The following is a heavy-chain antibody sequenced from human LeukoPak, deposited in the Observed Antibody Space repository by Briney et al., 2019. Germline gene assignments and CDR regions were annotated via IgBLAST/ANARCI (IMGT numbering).Heavy chain of an antibody. J-gene: IGHJ6*02. CDR3: ARVSLGNEPGSPQNYYYYGMDV. V-gene: IGHV1-8*01. Sequence: ASVKVSCKASGYTFTSYDINWVRQAAGQGLEWMGCMNPNSGNTGYAQKFQGRVTMTRNTSISTAYMELSSLRSEDTAVYYCARVSLGNEPGSPQNYYYYGMDVWGQGTTVTVSS. CDR2: MNPNSGNT. CDR1: GYTFTSYD.